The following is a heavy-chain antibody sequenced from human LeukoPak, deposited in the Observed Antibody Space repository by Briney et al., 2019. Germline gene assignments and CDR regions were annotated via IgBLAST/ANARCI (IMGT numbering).Heavy chain of an antibody. J-gene: IGHJ4*02. CDR3: ARQSITMVRGVHYLDY. CDR2: IYPGDSDT. Sequence: GESLKISCKGSGYSFTSYWIGWVRQMPGKGLEWMGIIYPGDSDTRYSPSFQGQVTISADKSISTAYLQWSSLKASDTAMYYCARQSITMVRGVHYLDYWGQGTLVTVSS. CDR1: GYSFTSYW. D-gene: IGHD3-10*01. V-gene: IGHV5-51*01.